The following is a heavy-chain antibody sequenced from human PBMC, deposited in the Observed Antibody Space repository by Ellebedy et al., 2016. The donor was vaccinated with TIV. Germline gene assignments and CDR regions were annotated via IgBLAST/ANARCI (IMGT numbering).Heavy chain of an antibody. D-gene: IGHD5-18*01. V-gene: IGHV1-18*01. CDR3: ARGIQLWLGYYYGMDV. CDR1: GYTFTSYG. Sequence: ASVKVSCXASGYTFTSYGISWVRQAPGQGLEWMGWISAYNGNTNYAQKLQGRVTMTTDTSTSTAYMELRSLRSDDTAVYYCARGIQLWLGYYYGMDVWGQGTTVTVSS. J-gene: IGHJ6*02. CDR2: ISAYNGNT.